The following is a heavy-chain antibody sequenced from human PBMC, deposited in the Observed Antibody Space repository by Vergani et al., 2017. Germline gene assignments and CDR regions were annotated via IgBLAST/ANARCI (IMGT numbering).Heavy chain of an antibody. Sequence: QVQLQESGPGLVKPSQTLSLTCTVSGSSISSGDYYWSWIRQPPGKGLEWIGYIYYSGSTYYNPSLKSRVTISVDTSENQFSLKLSSVTAADTAVYYCARDFEYSNSFHTFDIWGQGTMVTVSS. CDR1: GSSISSGDYY. J-gene: IGHJ3*02. CDR3: ARDFEYSNSFHTFDI. D-gene: IGHD6-6*01. V-gene: IGHV4-31*03. CDR2: IYYSGST.